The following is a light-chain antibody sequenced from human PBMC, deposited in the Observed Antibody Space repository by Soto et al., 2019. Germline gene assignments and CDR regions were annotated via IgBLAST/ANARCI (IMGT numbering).Light chain of an antibody. CDR1: SSNIGAGYD. J-gene: IGLJ2*01. Sequence: QSVLTQPPSMSGAPGQRVTISCTGRSSNIGAGYDVHWYQQHPGTAPKLLIFYNNNRPSGVPDRFSGSKSDTSASLAITGLQAEDEADYYCQSFDTSLSGFVVFGGGTTLTVL. V-gene: IGLV1-40*01. CDR2: YNN. CDR3: QSFDTSLSGFVV.